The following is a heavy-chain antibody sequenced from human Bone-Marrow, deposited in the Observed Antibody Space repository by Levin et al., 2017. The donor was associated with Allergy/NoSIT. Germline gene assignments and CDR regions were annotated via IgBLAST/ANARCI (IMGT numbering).Heavy chain of an antibody. Sequence: GESLKISCKASGYTFTNYWIGWVRQMPGKGLEWVGIIYPDDSDTRYSPSFQGQVTISADRSISTAYLQWNSLEASDTAMYYCTRRRMIAPYVGLDIWGQGTMVTVSS. CDR1: GYTFTNYW. CDR3: TRRRMIAPYVGLDI. D-gene: IGHD3-22*01. CDR2: IYPDDSDT. V-gene: IGHV5-51*01. J-gene: IGHJ3*02.